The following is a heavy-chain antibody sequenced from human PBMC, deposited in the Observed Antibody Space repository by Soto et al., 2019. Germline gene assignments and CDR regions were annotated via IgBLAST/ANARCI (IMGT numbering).Heavy chain of an antibody. J-gene: IGHJ6*02. CDR3: ARDLWVVTAWGGMDV. Sequence: PGGSLRLSCAASGFTVSSNYMSWVRQAPGKGLEWVSVIYSGGSTYYADSVKGRFTISRDNSKNTLYLQMNSLRAEDTAVYYCARDLWVVTAWGGMDVWGQGTTVTVSS. CDR1: GFTVSSNY. V-gene: IGHV3-53*01. CDR2: IYSGGST. D-gene: IGHD2-21*02.